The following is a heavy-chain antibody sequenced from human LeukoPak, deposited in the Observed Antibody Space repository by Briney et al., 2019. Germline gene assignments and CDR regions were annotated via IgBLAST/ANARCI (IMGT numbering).Heavy chain of an antibody. Sequence: GGSLRLSCAASGFSFSTIYMSWVRQTPGQGLEWVANINVDGTAEYYVDSVKGRFTISRDNANNSLYLQMNSLRAEDTAVYYCARDPYRFALDIWGQGTVVLVSS. CDR3: ARDPYRFALDI. CDR1: GFSFSTIY. J-gene: IGHJ3*02. CDR2: INVDGTAE. V-gene: IGHV3-7*03. D-gene: IGHD1-26*01.